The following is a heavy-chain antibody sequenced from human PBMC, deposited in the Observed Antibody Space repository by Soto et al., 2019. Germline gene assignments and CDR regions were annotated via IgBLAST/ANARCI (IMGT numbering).Heavy chain of an antibody. Sequence: QITLKESGPTLVKPTQTLTLTCTFSGFSLSTSGVGVGWIRQPPGKALEWLAVIYWDDSYHYSPSLRSRLTIPQDTSKNQVVLTMTNMDPVDTATYYCAHKVYGDYPLDYWGQGTLVTVSS. CDR3: AHKVYGDYPLDY. CDR2: IYWDDSY. J-gene: IGHJ4*02. V-gene: IGHV2-5*02. D-gene: IGHD4-17*01. CDR1: GFSLSTSGVG.